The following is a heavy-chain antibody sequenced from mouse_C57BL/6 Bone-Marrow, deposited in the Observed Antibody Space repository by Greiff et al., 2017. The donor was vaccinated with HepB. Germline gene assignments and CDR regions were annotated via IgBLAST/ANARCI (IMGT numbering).Heavy chain of an antibody. D-gene: IGHD1-1*01. CDR1: GYTFTSYG. CDR3: ARLGVVAPYWYFDV. J-gene: IGHJ1*03. CDR2: IYPRSGNT. V-gene: IGHV1-81*01. Sequence: LQESGAELARPGASVKLSCKASGYTFTSYGISWVKQRTGQGLEWIGEIYPRSGNTYYNEKFKGKATLTADKSSSTAYMELRSLTSEDSAVYFCARLGVVAPYWYFDVWGTGTTVTVSS.